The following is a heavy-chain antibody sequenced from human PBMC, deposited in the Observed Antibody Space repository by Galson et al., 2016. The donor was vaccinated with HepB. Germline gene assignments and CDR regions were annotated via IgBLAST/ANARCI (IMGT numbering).Heavy chain of an antibody. V-gene: IGHV3-23*01. CDR2: IDSSGHST. CDR1: EFTFSSYA. CDR3: AKAATPVFYYHGMDV. Sequence: SLRLSCAASEFTFSSYAMSWVRQAPGKGLEWVSAIDSSGHSTYYTDSVTGRFTISRDNSKNTLYLQMNSLRYKDTAVYYCAKAATPVFYYHGMDVWGQGTTVTVSS. J-gene: IGHJ6*02.